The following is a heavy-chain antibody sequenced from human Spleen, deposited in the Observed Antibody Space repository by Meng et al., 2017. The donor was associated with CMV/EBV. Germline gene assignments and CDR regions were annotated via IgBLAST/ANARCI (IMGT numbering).Heavy chain of an antibody. J-gene: IGHJ5*02. D-gene: IGHD3-10*01. V-gene: IGHV1-69*05. Sequence: SVKVSCKASGGTFSSYAITWVRQAPGQGLEWMGGLIPVFGIANYAQKFQGRVTITTDQSTGTTYMELSGLRSEDTAVYYCATLGYYGSGSYPGNWFAPWGQGTLVTVSS. CDR1: GGTFSSYA. CDR2: LIPVFGIA. CDR3: ATLGYYGSGSYPGNWFAP.